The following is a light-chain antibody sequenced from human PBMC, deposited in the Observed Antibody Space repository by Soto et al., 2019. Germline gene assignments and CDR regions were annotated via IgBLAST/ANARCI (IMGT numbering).Light chain of an antibody. CDR3: QQYNNWPVT. J-gene: IGKJ1*01. CDR1: QSVSSN. V-gene: IGKV3-15*01. Sequence: EIVMTQSPATLSVSPGERATLSCRASQSVSSNLAWYQQKPGQAPRLLIYGASTRATGIPARLSGSGSGTELTLTISRLQSEDFAVYYCQQYNNWPVTFGQGTKVDIK. CDR2: GAS.